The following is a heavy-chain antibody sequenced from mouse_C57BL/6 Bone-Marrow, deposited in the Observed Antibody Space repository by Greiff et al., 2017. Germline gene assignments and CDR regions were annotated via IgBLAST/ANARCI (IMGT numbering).Heavy chain of an antibody. V-gene: IGHV5-9-1*02. D-gene: IGHD2-4*01. CDR3: TRFYDYDRGFDY. Sequence: EVQRVESGEGLVKPGGSLKLSCAASGFTFSSYAMSWVRQTLEKRLEWVAYISSGGDYIYYADTVKGRFTISRDNARNTLYLQMSSPKSEDTAMYYCTRFYDYDRGFDYWGQGTTLTVSS. CDR1: GFTFSSYA. J-gene: IGHJ2*01. CDR2: ISSGGDYI.